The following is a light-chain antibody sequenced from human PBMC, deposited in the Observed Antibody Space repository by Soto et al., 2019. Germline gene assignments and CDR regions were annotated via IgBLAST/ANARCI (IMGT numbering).Light chain of an antibody. CDR2: GAS. Sequence: EIVMTQSPATLSVSPWERATLSCMASQSVSSSYLAWYQQKPGQAPRLLIYGASSRATGIPARFSGSGSGTDFTLTISSLEPEDFAVYYCQQRSNWQGATFGGGTKVDI. V-gene: IGKV3D-20*02. CDR1: QSVSSSY. CDR3: QQRSNWQGAT. J-gene: IGKJ4*01.